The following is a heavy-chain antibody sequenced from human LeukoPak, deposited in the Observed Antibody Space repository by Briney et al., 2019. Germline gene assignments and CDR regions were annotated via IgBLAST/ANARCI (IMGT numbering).Heavy chain of an antibody. J-gene: IGHJ4*02. CDR2: INGDESST. Sequence: PGGSLRLSCAASGFIFSSYWMHWVRQAPGQGLVWVSRINGDESSTNYADSVKGRFTISRDNAKNTLYLQMNSLRAEDTAVYYCARRSMAGGFYDFWGQGTLVTVSS. CDR1: GFIFSSYW. V-gene: IGHV3-74*01. CDR3: ARRSMAGGFYDF. D-gene: IGHD3-10*01.